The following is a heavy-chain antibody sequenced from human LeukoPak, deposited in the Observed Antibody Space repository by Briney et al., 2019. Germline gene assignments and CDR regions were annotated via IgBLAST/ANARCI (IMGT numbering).Heavy chain of an antibody. V-gene: IGHV3-48*01. CDR2: ISSDSSTI. CDR3: ARDLSSRGYTYGTPAFTFDI. CDR1: GFTFSTYS. D-gene: IGHD5-18*01. Sequence: PGGSLRLSCAASGFTFSTYSINWVRQAPGKGLEWVSYISSDSSTIYYADSLKGRFTISRDNAKNSLSLLMNSLRAEDTAVYYCARDLSSRGYTYGTPAFTFDIWGQGTMVTVPS. J-gene: IGHJ3*02.